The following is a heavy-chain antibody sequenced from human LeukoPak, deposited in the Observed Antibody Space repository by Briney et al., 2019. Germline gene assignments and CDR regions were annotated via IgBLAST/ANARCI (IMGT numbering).Heavy chain of an antibody. CDR3: ARDPNHYYDSSGYYGDY. D-gene: IGHD3-22*01. J-gene: IGHJ4*02. Sequence: ASVKVSCKASGYTFTNYAMNWVRQAPGQGLGWMGWINTNTGNPAYAQGFTGRFVFSLDTSVSTAYLQISSLKAEDTAVYYCARDPNHYYDSSGYYGDYWGQRTLVTVSS. CDR2: INTNTGNP. V-gene: IGHV7-4-1*02. CDR1: GYTFTNYA.